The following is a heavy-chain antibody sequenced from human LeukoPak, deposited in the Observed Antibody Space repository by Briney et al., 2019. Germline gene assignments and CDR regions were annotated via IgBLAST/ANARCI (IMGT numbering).Heavy chain of an antibody. J-gene: IGHJ4*02. D-gene: IGHD3-16*02. CDR1: GFTVSSNY. Sequence: GGSLRLCCAASGFTVSSNYMSWVRQAPGKGLEWVSAISGSGGSTYYADSVKSRFTISRDNSKNTLYLQMNSLRAEDTAVYYCAKGGIVITFGGVIASYYFDYWGQGTLVTVSS. CDR3: AKGGIVITFGGVIASYYFDY. CDR2: ISGSGGST. V-gene: IGHV3-23*01.